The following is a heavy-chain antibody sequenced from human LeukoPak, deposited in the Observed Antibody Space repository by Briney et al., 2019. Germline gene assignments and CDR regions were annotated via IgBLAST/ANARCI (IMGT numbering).Heavy chain of an antibody. CDR3: ARDEYSNLSGRFDP. D-gene: IGHD6-6*01. CDR2: INPNSGGT. V-gene: IGHV1-2*02. Sequence: ASVKVSCKASGYTFTGYYIHWVRQAPGQGLEWMGWINPNSGGTNYAQKFQGRVTMTRDTSISTAYMELSRLSSDDTAVYYCARDEYSNLSGRFDPWGQGTLVTVSS. CDR1: GYTFTGYY. J-gene: IGHJ5*02.